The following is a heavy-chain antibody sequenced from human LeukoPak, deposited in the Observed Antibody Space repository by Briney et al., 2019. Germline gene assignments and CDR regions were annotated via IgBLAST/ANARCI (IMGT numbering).Heavy chain of an antibody. CDR1: GDSVSSHY. CDR3: ARYSNHVDYFDS. D-gene: IGHD4-11*01. CDR2: VYYTGTS. J-gene: IGHJ4*02. Sequence: SETLFLTCTVSGDSVSSHYWSWIRQPPGKGLEWIAYVYYTGTSNYNPSLKSRVTISIDTSKNQFSLKLISVTAADTAVYYCARYSNHVDYFDSWGQGTLVTVSS. V-gene: IGHV4-59*02.